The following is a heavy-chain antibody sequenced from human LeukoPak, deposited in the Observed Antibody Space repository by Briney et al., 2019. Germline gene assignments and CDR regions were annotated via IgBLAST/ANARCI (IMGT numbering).Heavy chain of an antibody. CDR2: IKSKTDGGTT. Sequence: GGSLRLSCAASGFTFNNAWMSWVRQAPGKGLEWVGRIKSKTDGGTTGYAAPVKGRFTISRDDSKNTLYLQLNSLKTEDTAVYYCSTARPPASFRFDYWGQGTLVTVSS. J-gene: IGHJ4*02. CDR3: STARPPASFRFDY. CDR1: GFTFNNAW. D-gene: IGHD2/OR15-2a*01. V-gene: IGHV3-15*01.